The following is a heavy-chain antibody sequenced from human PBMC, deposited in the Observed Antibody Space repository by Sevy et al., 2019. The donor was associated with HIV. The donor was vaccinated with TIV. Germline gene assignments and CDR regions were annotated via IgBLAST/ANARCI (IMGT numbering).Heavy chain of an antibody. D-gene: IGHD1-26*01. CDR1: GGSITSLY. CDR2: IYYKGHI. Sequence: SATLSLTCTVSGGSITSLYWNWIRQPPGKGLEWIANIYYKGHINYNPSLKSRVTLTLDTSKNEFSLRLSSVTAADTAMYYCAGENAWGRGYSWGQGTLVTVSS. J-gene: IGHJ4*02. V-gene: IGHV4-59*08. CDR3: AGENAWGRGYS.